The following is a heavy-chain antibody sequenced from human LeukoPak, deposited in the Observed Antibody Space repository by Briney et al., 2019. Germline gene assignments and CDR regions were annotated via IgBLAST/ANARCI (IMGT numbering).Heavy chain of an antibody. J-gene: IGHJ4*02. V-gene: IGHV1-2*04. CDR2: INPNSGGT. D-gene: IGHD3-22*01. CDR1: GYTFTGYY. Sequence: ASVKVSCKASGYTFTGYYMHWVRQAPGQGLEWMGWINPNSGGTNYAQKFQGWVTMTRDTSISTAYMELSRLRSEDTAVYYCAKGLRNHYYDSSGYYYGFGYWGQGTLVTVSS. CDR3: AKGLRNHYYDSSGYYYGFGY.